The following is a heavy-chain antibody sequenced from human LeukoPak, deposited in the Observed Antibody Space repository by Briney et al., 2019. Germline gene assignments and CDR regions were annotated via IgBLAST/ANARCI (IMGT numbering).Heavy chain of an antibody. Sequence: PSETLSLTCTVSGGSISSYDWSWIRQPAGKGLEWIGRIYTSGSTNYNPSHKSRVTMSVDTSKNQFSLKLSSVTAADTAVYYCAREVRYCSGGSCYRIFDYWGQGTLVTVSS. CDR3: AREVRYCSGGSCYRIFDY. CDR1: GGSISSYD. V-gene: IGHV4-4*07. D-gene: IGHD2-15*01. CDR2: IYTSGST. J-gene: IGHJ4*02.